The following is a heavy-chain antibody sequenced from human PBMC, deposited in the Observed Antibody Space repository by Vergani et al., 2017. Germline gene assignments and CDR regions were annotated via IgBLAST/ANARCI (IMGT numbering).Heavy chain of an antibody. J-gene: IGHJ4*02. CDR3: ARGQTYYYDSSGYYYLDY. CDR1: GGSFSGYY. Sequence: QVQLQQWGAGLLKPSETLSLTCAVYGGSFSGYYWSWIRQPPGKGLEWIGEINHSGSTNYNPSLKSRVTISVDTSKNQFSLKLSSVTAADTAVYYCARGQTYYYDSSGYYYLDYWGQGTLVTVSS. CDR2: INHSGST. V-gene: IGHV4-34*01. D-gene: IGHD3-22*01.